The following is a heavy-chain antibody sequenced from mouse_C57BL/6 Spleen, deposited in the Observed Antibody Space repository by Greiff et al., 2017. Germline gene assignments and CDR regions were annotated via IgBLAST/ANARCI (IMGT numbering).Heavy chain of an antibody. CDR2: IDPETGGT. V-gene: IGHV1-15*01. D-gene: IGHD1-1*01. Sequence: QVQLQQSGAELVRPGASVTLSCKASGYTFTDYEMHWVKQTPVHGLEWIGAIDPETGGTAYNQKFKGKAILTADKSSSTAYMELRSLTSEDSAVYYCTSYGSSEYFDVWGTGTTVTVSS. J-gene: IGHJ1*03. CDR1: GYTFTDYE. CDR3: TSYGSSEYFDV.